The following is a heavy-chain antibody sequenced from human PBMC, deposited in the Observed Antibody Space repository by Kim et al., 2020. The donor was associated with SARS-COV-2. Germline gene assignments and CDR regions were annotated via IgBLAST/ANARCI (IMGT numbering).Heavy chain of an antibody. V-gene: IGHV4-59*01. D-gene: IGHD3-10*01. Sequence: SETLSLTCTVSGGSISSYYWSWIRQPPGKGLEWIGYIYYSGSTNYNPSLKSRVTISVDTSKNQFSLKLSSVTAADTAVYYCARVGFGEFYYYYGMDVWGQGTTVTVSS. CDR2: IYYSGST. J-gene: IGHJ6*02. CDR1: GGSISSYY. CDR3: ARVGFGEFYYYYGMDV.